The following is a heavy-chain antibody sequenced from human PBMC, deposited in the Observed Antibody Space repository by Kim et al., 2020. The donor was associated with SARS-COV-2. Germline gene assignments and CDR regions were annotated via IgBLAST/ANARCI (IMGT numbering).Heavy chain of an antibody. Sequence: GGSLRLSCAASGFSFHNYGMHWVRQAPGKGLEWVACISYEGSKKQYLDSLKGRFTVYRYYSKNTLYLQMNSLTAEDTAVYYCAKQDYSFELNTYYGMDIWGQGTTVTVSS. J-gene: IGHJ6*02. CDR1: GFSFHNYG. CDR2: ISYEGSKK. V-gene: IGHV3-30*18. D-gene: IGHD1-26*01. CDR3: AKQDYSFELNTYYGMDI.